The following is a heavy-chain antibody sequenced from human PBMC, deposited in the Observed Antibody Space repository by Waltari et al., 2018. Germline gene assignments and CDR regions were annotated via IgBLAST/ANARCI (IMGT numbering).Heavy chain of an antibody. CDR3: ARQTLRGPLDP. CDR1: GFTFRSHA. CDR2: ISYDGSNK. J-gene: IGHJ5*02. Sequence: QVQLVESGGGVVQPGRSLRLSCAASGFTFRSHAWPWVRQAPGKGLEWVAVISYDGSNKYYADSVKGRFTISRDNSKNTLYLQMNSLRAEDTAVYYCARQTLRGPLDPWGQGTLVTVSS. V-gene: IGHV3-30-3*01.